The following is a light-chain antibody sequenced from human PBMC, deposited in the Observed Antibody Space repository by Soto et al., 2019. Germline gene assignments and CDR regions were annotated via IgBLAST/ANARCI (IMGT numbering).Light chain of an antibody. CDR3: SSFTSSSTRVV. Sequence: QSALTQPASVSGSPGQSITISCTETSSDVGGYNYVSWYQQHPGKAPKLIIYDVSNRPSGVSNRFSGSKSGNTASLTISGLQAEDEGDYYCSSFTSSSTRVVFGGGTKLTVL. V-gene: IGLV2-14*03. CDR2: DVS. J-gene: IGLJ2*01. CDR1: SSDVGGYNY.